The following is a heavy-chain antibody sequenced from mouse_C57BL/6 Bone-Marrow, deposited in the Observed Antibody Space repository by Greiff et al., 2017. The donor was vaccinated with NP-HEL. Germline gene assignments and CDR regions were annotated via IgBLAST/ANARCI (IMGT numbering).Heavy chain of an antibody. CDR1: GFNIKDDY. CDR3: TTWSYGSSYEAMDY. V-gene: IGHV14-4*01. J-gene: IGHJ4*01. CDR2: IDPENGDT. D-gene: IGHD1-1*01. Sequence: EVQLQQSGAELVRPGASVKLSCTASGFNIKDDYMHWVKQRPEQGLEWIGWIDPENGDTEYASKFQGKATITADTSSNTAYLQLSSLTSEDTAVYYCTTWSYGSSYEAMDYWGQGTSVTVSS.